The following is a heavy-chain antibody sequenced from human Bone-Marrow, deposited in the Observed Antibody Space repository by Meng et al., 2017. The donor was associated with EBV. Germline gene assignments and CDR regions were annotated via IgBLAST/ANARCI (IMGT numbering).Heavy chain of an antibody. CDR1: GGTFSRYA. D-gene: IGHD3-9*01. Sequence: VQRVQSGAEGMKPGSSVKVPCKASGGTFSRYAISWVRQAPGQGLEWMGGIIPIFGTANYAQKFQGRVTITADESTSTAYMELSSLRSEDTAVYYCARDSDILTGPGGYWGQGTLVTVSS. J-gene: IGHJ4*02. CDR3: ARDSDILTGPGGY. CDR2: IIPIFGTA. V-gene: IGHV1-69*01.